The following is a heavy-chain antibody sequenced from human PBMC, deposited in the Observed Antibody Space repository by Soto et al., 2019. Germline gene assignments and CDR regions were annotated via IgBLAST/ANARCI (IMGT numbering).Heavy chain of an antibody. D-gene: IGHD5-18*01. CDR3: ARTGTAREPGAWFDP. J-gene: IGHJ5*02. CDR2: IYYSGST. CDR1: GGSISSYY. V-gene: IGHV4-59*01. Sequence: SETLSLTCTVSGGSISSYYWSWIRQPPGKGLEWIGYIYYSGSTNYNPSLKSRVTISVDTSKNQFSLKLSSVTAADTAVYYCARTGTAREPGAWFDPWGQGTLVTVSS.